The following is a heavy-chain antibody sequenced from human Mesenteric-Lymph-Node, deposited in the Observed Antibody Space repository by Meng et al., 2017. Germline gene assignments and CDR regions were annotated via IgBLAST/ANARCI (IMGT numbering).Heavy chain of an antibody. D-gene: IGHD3-22*01. CDR2: IYHSGST. J-gene: IGHJ3*02. Sequence: SETLSLTCTVSGGSISSTNSYWGWIRQPPGKGLEWIGSIYHSGSTYYNPSLKSRVTISVDTSKNQFSLKLSSVTAADTAVYYCARVYDSSAFAFDIWGQGTMVTVSS. CDR1: GGSISSTNSY. V-gene: IGHV4-39*07. CDR3: ARVYDSSAFAFDI.